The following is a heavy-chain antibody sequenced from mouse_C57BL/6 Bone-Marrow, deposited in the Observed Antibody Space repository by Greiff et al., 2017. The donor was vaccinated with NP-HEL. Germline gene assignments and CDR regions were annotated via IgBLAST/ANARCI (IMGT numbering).Heavy chain of an antibody. CDR3: ARSGGNPFDC. V-gene: IGHV1-82*01. Sequence: VQLQQSGPELVKPGASVKISCKASGYAFSSSWMNWVKQRPGKGLEWIGRIYPGDGDTNYNGKFKGKATLTADKSSSTAYMQLSSLTSEDSAVDFCARSGGNPFDCWGQGTTLTVSS. J-gene: IGHJ2*01. D-gene: IGHD2-1*01. CDR2: IYPGDGDT. CDR1: GYAFSSSW.